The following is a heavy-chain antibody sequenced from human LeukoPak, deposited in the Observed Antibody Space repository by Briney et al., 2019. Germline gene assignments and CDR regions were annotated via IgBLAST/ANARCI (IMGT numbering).Heavy chain of an antibody. V-gene: IGHV3-23*01. D-gene: IGHD5-18*01. CDR2: ISGSGGST. Sequence: GGSLRLSCAASGFTFSSYAMSWVRQAPGKGLEWVSAISGSGGSTYYADSVKGRFTISRDNSKNTLYLQMNSLRAEDTAVYYCAKGVHKATNLGVGMDVWGQGTTVTVSS. J-gene: IGHJ6*02. CDR1: GFTFSSYA. CDR3: AKGVHKATNLGVGMDV.